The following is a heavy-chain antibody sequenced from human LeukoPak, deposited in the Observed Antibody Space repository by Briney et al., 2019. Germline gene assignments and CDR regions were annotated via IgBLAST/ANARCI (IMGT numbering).Heavy chain of an antibody. CDR3: ARLPRLSTPSIYYHGMDV. V-gene: IGHV4-34*01. J-gene: IGHJ6*02. D-gene: IGHD2-2*01. Sequence: SETLSLTCAVYGGSFSGYYWSWIRQPPVKGLEWIGEINHSGSTNYNPSLKSRVTISVDTSKNQFSLKLSSVTAADTAVYYCARLPRLSTPSIYYHGMDVWGQGATVTVSS. CDR1: GGSFSGYY. CDR2: INHSGST.